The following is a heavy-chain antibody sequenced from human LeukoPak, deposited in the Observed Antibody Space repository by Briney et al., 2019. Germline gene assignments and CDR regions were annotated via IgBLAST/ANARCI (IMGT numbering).Heavy chain of an antibody. J-gene: IGHJ5*02. Sequence: PGGSLRLSCAASGFTFSNVWMAWVRQAPGKGLEWVGRIRSKIDGGTTDYAAPVKGRFTISGDDSKNTLYLQMNSLKIEDTAIYYCTTDLPPWGQGALVTVSS. V-gene: IGHV3-15*01. CDR1: GFTFSNVW. CDR3: TTDLPP. CDR2: IRSKIDGGTT.